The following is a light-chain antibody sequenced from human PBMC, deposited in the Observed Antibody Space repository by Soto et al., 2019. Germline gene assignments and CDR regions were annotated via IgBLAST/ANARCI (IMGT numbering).Light chain of an antibody. J-gene: IGKJ4*01. CDR2: DAS. Sequence: EIVLTQSPATLSLSLGERATLSCRASQSIGSYLAWYQHKLGQPPRLLIYDASNRATGIPVRFSGSGSGTDFTLTISSLQAEDVAVYYCQQYYSPPLTFGGGTKVDIK. CDR3: QQYYSPPLT. V-gene: IGKV3-11*01. CDR1: QSIGSY.